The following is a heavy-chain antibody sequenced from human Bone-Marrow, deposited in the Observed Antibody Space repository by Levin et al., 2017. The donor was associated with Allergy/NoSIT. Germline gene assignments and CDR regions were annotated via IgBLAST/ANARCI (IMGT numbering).Heavy chain of an antibody. CDR2: INVYSGNT. CDR1: GFTFSSYG. CDR3: VRDGAFSSSWYERHYFDY. D-gene: IGHD2-2*01. Sequence: GASVKVSCTTSGFTFSSYGFNWVRQAPGQGLEWLGRINVYSGNTHHAQNFQGRLTMTTDTSTNTAYMALRSLRSDATAVYFCVRDGAFSSSWYERHYFDYWGQGTLVTVTS. J-gene: IGHJ4*02. V-gene: IGHV1-18*01.